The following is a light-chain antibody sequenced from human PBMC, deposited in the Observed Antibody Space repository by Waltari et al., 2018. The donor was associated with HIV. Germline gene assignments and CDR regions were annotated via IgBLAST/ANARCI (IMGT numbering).Light chain of an antibody. CDR2: EVN. CDR1: SSDDGDYNY. CDR3: SSYVGSNRV. J-gene: IGLJ3*02. V-gene: IGLV2-8*01. Sequence: QSALTQPPSASGSPGQSVTISCTGISSDDGDYNYVSWYQQHPGKAPQLMIYEVNQRPSGVPCRFSGSKSGNTASLTVSGLQAEDEADYYCSSYVGSNRVFGGGTKLTVL.